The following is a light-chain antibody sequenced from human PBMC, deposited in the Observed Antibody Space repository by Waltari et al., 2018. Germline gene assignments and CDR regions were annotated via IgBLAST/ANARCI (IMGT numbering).Light chain of an antibody. V-gene: IGLV2-14*03. CDR1: SSDVGGHNY. CDR3: SSYTSSGTPYV. Sequence: QSALTQPASVSGSLGQSITISCTGTSSDVGGHNYVSWYQQHPGKAPKLIIYDVTDRPSGVSNRFSGSKFGNTASLTISGLQAEDEADYYCSSYTSSGTPYVFGTGTRVTVL. CDR2: DVT. J-gene: IGLJ1*01.